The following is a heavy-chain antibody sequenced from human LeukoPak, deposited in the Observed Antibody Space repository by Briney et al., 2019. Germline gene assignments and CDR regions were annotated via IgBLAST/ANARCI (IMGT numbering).Heavy chain of an antibody. CDR2: ISAYNGNT. J-gene: IGHJ4*02. CDR3: ARMGLGITIFGVVIPPKYYFDY. V-gene: IGHV1-18*04. D-gene: IGHD3-3*01. CDR1: GYTFTGYY. Sequence: ASVKVSCKASGYTFTGYYMHWVRQAPGQGLEWMGWISAYNGNTNYAQKLQGRVTMTTDTSTSTAYMELRSLRSDDTAVYYCARMGLGITIFGVVIPPKYYFDYWGQGTLVTVSS.